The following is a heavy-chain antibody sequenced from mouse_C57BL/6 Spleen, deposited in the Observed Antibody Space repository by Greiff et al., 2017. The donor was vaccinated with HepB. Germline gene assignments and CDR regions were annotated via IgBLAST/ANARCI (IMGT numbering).Heavy chain of an antibody. J-gene: IGHJ3*01. Sequence: VQLKQPGAELVRPGSSVKLSCKASGYTFTSYWMHWVKQRPIQGLEWIGNIDPSDSETHYNQKFKDKATLTVDKSSSTAYMQLSSLTTEDSAVYYCARGGAGSSPSWFAYWGQGTLVTVSA. CDR2: IDPSDSET. CDR3: ARGGAGSSPSWFAY. D-gene: IGHD1-1*01. CDR1: GYTFTSYW. V-gene: IGHV1-52*01.